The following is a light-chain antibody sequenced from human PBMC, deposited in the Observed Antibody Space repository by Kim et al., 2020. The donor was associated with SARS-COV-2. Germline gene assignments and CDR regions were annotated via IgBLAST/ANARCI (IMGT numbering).Light chain of an antibody. CDR3: QQYKNWPPIT. CDR1: QSVSTD. CDR2: GAF. V-gene: IGKV3D-15*01. Sequence: SPGERATLSCRASQSVSTDLAWYQQKSGQAPRLLIYGAFTRATGIPARFSGSGSGTEFTLTISGLQSEDLAVYYCQQYKNWPPITFGQGTRLEIK. J-gene: IGKJ5*01.